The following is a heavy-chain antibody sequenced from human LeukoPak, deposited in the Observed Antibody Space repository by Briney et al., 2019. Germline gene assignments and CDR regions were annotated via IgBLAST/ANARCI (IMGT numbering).Heavy chain of an antibody. CDR3: ARDYGGNSGWFDP. D-gene: IGHD4-23*01. V-gene: IGHV1-8*01. CDR1: GYTLTSYD. CDR2: MSPNSGNT. J-gene: IGHJ5*02. Sequence: ASVKVSCKASGYTLTSYDLNWVRQATGQGLEWMGWMSPNSGNTGYAQKFQGRVTMTRDTSISTAYMELSGLTSDDTAVYYCARDYGGNSGWFDPWGQGTLVAVSS.